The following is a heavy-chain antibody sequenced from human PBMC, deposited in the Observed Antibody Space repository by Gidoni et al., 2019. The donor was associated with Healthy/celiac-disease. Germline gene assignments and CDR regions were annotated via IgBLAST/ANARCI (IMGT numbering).Heavy chain of an antibody. J-gene: IGHJ4*02. D-gene: IGHD2-21*01. V-gene: IGHV3-23*04. CDR3: AHVIQRYCGGDCYDY. Sequence: EVQLVASGGGLVQPGGSLRLSCAASGFPFSSYAMSWVRQAPGKGLEWGSASSGSGGSTYYADSVKGRFTISRDNSKNTLYLQMNSLRAEDTAVYYCAHVIQRYCGGDCYDYWGQGTLVTVSS. CDR2: SSGSGGST. CDR1: GFPFSSYA.